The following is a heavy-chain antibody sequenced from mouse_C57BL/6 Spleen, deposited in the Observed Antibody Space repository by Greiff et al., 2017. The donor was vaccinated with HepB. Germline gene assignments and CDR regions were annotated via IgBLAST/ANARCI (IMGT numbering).Heavy chain of an antibody. J-gene: IGHJ1*03. Sequence: EVQRVGSGGGLVKPGGSLKLSCAASGFTFRDYGMHWVRQAPEKGLEWVAYISSGRCTIYYADTVKGRFTISRDNAKNTLFLQMTSLRSEDTAMYYCARKVYYYGSSYRYWYFDVWGTGTTVTVSS. V-gene: IGHV5-17*01. CDR2: ISSGRCTI. CDR1: GFTFRDYG. D-gene: IGHD1-1*01. CDR3: ARKVYYYGSSYRYWYFDV.